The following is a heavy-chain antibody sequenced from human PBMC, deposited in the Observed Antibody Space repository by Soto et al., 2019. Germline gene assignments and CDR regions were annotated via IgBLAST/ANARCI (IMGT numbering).Heavy chain of an antibody. D-gene: IGHD2-21*02. CDR2: IYHSGST. CDR1: GGSISSGGYS. CDR3: ARVAYCGGACYRGFVP. Sequence: QLQLQESGSGLVKPSQTLSLTCAVSGGSISSGGYSWSWIRQPQGKGLEWIGYIYHSGSTYYNPSLKSRVTISVDRSKNQFSVKLSSVTSADTAVDYCARVAYCGGACYRGFVPCGQGTLVTVS. J-gene: IGHJ5*02. V-gene: IGHV4-30-2*01.